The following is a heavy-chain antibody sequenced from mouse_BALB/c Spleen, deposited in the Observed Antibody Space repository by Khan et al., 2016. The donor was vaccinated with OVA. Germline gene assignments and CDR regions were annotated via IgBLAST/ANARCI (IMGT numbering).Heavy chain of an antibody. J-gene: IGHJ4*01. CDR2: ISCYNGAA. CDR3: AIDGYYYAVDY. CDR1: GYSFNGYY. V-gene: IGHV1S34*01. D-gene: IGHD2-3*01. Sequence: LVKAGASVKISCKASGYSFNGYYIHWVKQSHGKSLEWIGYISCYNGAASYSQKFKGKATFTAHTSSTTAYMQLNSLTSEDSAVYYCAIDGYYYAVDYWGQGTSVTVSS.